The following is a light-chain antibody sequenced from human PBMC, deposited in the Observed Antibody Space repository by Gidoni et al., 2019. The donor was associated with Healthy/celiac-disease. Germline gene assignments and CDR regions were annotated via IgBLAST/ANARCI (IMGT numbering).Light chain of an antibody. CDR3: QQSYSTPFT. Sequence: DIQMTQSPSSLSASVGDRVTITCRASPSISSYLNWYQQKPGKAPKLLIYAASSLQSGVPSRFSGSGSGTDFTLTISSLQPEDFATYYCQQSYSTPFTFXPXTKVDIK. CDR2: AAS. J-gene: IGKJ3*01. V-gene: IGKV1-39*01. CDR1: PSISSY.